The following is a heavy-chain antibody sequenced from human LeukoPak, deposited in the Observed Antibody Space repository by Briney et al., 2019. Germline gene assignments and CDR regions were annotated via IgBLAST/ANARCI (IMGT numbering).Heavy chain of an antibody. V-gene: IGHV3-23*01. Sequence: GGSLRLSCAASGFNFSSYIMNWVRQAPGKGLERVSGISGSGDGTYYAESVKGRFTISRDNSKNTLFLQMNSLRAEDTAVYYCAKNSGTGNSGTHPLDYWGQGTLVTVSS. CDR1: GFNFSSYI. CDR2: ISGSGDGT. D-gene: IGHD2/OR15-2a*01. J-gene: IGHJ4*02. CDR3: AKNSGTGNSGTHPLDY.